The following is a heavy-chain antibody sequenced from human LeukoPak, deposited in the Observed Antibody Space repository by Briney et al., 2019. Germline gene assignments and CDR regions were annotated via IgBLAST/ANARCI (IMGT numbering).Heavy chain of an antibody. Sequence: GESLRLSCAASGFTFSSYEMNWVRQAPGKGLEWVSYISSSGSTIYYADSVKGRFTISRDNAKNSLYLQMNSLRAEDTAVYYCARAGVSYGSGSFDYWGQGTLLTVSS. J-gene: IGHJ4*02. CDR3: ARAGVSYGSGSFDY. CDR2: ISSSGSTI. CDR1: GFTFSSYE. D-gene: IGHD3-10*01. V-gene: IGHV3-48*03.